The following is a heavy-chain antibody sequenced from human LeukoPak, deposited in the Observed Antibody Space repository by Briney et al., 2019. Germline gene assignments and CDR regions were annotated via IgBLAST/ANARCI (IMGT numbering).Heavy chain of an antibody. V-gene: IGHV4-61*02. Sequence: SETLSLTCSVPGGSISSGSYFWSWIRQPAGKGLEWIGRIYASGSIYYNPSLKSRVTISIDTSKNQFSLKLRSVNAADTAVYYCARVNGRNYYFDYWGQGTLVTVSS. CDR3: ARVNGRNYYFDY. J-gene: IGHJ4*02. CDR1: GGSISSGSYF. D-gene: IGHD4-23*01. CDR2: IYASGSI.